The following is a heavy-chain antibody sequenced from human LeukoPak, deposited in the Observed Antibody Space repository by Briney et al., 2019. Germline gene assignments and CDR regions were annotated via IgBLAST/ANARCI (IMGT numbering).Heavy chain of an antibody. Sequence: KPSETLSLTCTVSGGSISSYYWSWIRQPPGKGLEWIGYIYYSGSTNYNPSLKSRVTISVDTSKNQFSLKLSSVTAADTAIYYCAREGGSDYYFDYWGQGTLVTVTS. V-gene: IGHV4-59*12. J-gene: IGHJ4*02. CDR3: AREGGSDYYFDY. CDR1: GGSISSYY. D-gene: IGHD3-16*01. CDR2: IYYSGST.